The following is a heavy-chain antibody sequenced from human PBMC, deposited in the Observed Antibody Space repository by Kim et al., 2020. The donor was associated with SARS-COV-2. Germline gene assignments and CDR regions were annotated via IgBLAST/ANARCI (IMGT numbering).Heavy chain of an antibody. CDR1: GFTFSSYA. Sequence: GGSLRLSCAASGFTFSSYAMSWVRQAPGKGLEWVSAISGSGGSTYYADSVKGRFTISRDNSKNTLYLQMNSLRAEDTAVYYCAKDDRYGSGLVAASYYYYGMDVWGQGTTVTVSS. D-gene: IGHD3-10*01. J-gene: IGHJ6*02. V-gene: IGHV3-23*01. CDR3: AKDDRYGSGLVAASYYYYGMDV. CDR2: ISGSGGST.